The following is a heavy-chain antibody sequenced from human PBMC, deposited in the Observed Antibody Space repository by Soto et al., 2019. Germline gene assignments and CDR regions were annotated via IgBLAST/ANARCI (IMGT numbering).Heavy chain of an antibody. V-gene: IGHV1-3*01. Sequence: GASVKVSCKASGYTFTSYAMHWVRQAPGQRLEWMGWINAGNGNTKYSQKFQGRVTITRDTSASTAYMELSSLRSEDAAVYYCARAPEQLWLSWFDPWGQGTQVTVSS. D-gene: IGHD5-18*01. J-gene: IGHJ5*02. CDR2: INAGNGNT. CDR1: GYTFTSYA. CDR3: ARAPEQLWLSWFDP.